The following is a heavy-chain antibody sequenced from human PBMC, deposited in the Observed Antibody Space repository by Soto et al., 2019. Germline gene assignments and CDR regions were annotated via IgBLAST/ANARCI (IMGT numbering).Heavy chain of an antibody. D-gene: IGHD5-18*01. CDR1: GRSISSSSYY. Sequence: SENLSLTFTVSGRSISSSSYYRGWIRQPPGKGLEWIGSIYYSGSTYYNPSLKSRVTISVDTSKNQFSLKLSSVTAADTAVYYCAKIWGGYSYGYGMDVWGQGTTVT. V-gene: IGHV4-39*01. CDR2: IYYSGST. CDR3: AKIWGGYSYGYGMDV. J-gene: IGHJ6*02.